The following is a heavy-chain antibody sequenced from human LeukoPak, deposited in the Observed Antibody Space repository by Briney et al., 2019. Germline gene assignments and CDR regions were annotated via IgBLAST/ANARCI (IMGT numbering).Heavy chain of an antibody. CDR1: GGSVSSGSYY. D-gene: IGHD6-6*01. V-gene: IGHV4-61*02. CDR2: IYTSGST. CDR3: ARSTVEYSSSWEGGHFDY. Sequence: PSQTLSLTCTVSGGSVSSGSYYWSWIRQPAGKGLEWIGRIYTSGSTNYNPSLKSRVTISVDRSKNQFSVKLSSVTAADTAVYYCARSTVEYSSSWEGGHFDYWGQGTLVTVSS. J-gene: IGHJ4*02.